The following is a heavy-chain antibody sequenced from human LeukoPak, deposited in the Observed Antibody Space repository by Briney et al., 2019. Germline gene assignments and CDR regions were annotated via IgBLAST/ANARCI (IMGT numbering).Heavy chain of an antibody. V-gene: IGHV3-30*18. Sequence: GGSLRLSCAASGFTFSSYGMHWVRQAPGKGLEWVAVISYDGSNKYYADSVKGRFTISRDNSKNTLYLQMNSLRAEDTAVYYCAKGEYYYGSGSYYYWGQGTLATVSS. CDR3: AKGEYYYGSGSYYY. D-gene: IGHD3-10*01. CDR1: GFTFSSYG. J-gene: IGHJ4*02. CDR2: ISYDGSNK.